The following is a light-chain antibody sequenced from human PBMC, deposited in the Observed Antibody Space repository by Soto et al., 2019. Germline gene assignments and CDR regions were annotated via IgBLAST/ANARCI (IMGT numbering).Light chain of an antibody. V-gene: IGLV1-47*01. CDR2: RNN. CDR1: SSNIGSNN. CDR3: AAWDDSVSGYV. J-gene: IGLJ1*01. Sequence: QSVLTQPPSASGTPGQRVTISCSGSSSNIGSNNVNWYQQLPGTAPKLLIYRNNQRPSGVPDRFSGSKSGTSAALAISGLRSGDEADYVGAAWDDSVSGYVVGTGTKVTVL.